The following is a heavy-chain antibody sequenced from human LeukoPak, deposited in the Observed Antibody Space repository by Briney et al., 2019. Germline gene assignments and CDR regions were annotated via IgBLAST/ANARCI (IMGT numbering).Heavy chain of an antibody. D-gene: IGHD4-17*01. CDR2: IRSKAYGGTT. CDR1: GFTFGDYA. J-gene: IGHJ4*02. Sequence: PGGSLRLSCTAFGFTFGDYAMSWVRQAPGKGLEWVGFIRSKAYGGTTEYAASVKGRFTISRDDSKSIAYLQMNSLKTEDTAVYYCTRSHDYGDYDIDFGLDYWGQGTLVTVSS. CDR3: TRSHDYGDYDIDFGLDY. V-gene: IGHV3-49*04.